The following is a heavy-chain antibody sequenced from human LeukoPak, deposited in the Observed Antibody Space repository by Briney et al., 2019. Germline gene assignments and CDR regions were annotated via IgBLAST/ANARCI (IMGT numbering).Heavy chain of an antibody. CDR2: ISAYNGNT. D-gene: IGHD3-10*01. CDR1: GYTFTSYG. V-gene: IGHV1-18*01. Sequence: ASVKVSCKASGYTFTSYGISWVRQAPGQGLEWMGWISAYNGNTNYAQKLQGRVTMTTDTSTSTAYMGLRSLRSDDTAVYYCARVRSLLWFGDLNWFDPWGQGTMVTVSS. CDR3: ARVRSLLWFGDLNWFDP. J-gene: IGHJ5*01.